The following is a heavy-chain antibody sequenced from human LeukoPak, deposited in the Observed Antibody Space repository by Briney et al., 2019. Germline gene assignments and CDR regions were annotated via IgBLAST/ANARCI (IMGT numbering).Heavy chain of an antibody. V-gene: IGHV3-23*01. CDR2: ISGSGGST. Sequence: PGESLRLSCAASGFTFSSYAMSWVRQTPGKGLEWVSAISGSGGSTYYADSVKGRFTSRDNSKNTLFLQMNSLRVEDTAPYYCAKSVAIYFYYGLDVWGQGTTVTVSS. CDR3: AKSVAIYFYYGLDV. J-gene: IGHJ6*02. CDR1: GFTFSSYA.